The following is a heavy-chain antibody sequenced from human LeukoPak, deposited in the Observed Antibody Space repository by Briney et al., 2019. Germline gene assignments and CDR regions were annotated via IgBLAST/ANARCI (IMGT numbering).Heavy chain of an antibody. CDR3: ARVRYGGYGVLDY. D-gene: IGHD5-12*01. V-gene: IGHV4-4*07. Sequence: SETLSLTCTVSGGSISGDYWSWIRQPAGTGLEWIGRIYTSGRTIYNPSLKSRVTMSVDTSKNQFSLRLNSVTAADTAVYYCARVRYGGYGVLDYWGQGTLVTISS. J-gene: IGHJ4*02. CDR1: GGSISGDY. CDR2: IYTSGRT.